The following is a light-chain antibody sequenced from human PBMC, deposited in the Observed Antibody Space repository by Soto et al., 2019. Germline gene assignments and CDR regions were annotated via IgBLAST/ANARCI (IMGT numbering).Light chain of an antibody. CDR1: SSDIGGYNY. Sequence: LTQPASVSGSPGQSITISCTGTSSDIGGYNYVSWYQQHPGKAPKLMIYDVSNRPSGVSNRFSGSKSGNTASLTISGLQAEDEADYYCSSYTSSSTLYVFGTGTKVTVL. J-gene: IGLJ1*01. CDR3: SSYTSSSTLYV. CDR2: DVS. V-gene: IGLV2-14*01.